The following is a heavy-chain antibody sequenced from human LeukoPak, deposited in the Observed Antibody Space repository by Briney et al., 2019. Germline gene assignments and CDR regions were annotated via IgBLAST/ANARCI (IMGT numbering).Heavy chain of an antibody. CDR3: ARDRGLTAEESYGMDV. D-gene: IGHD3-10*01. V-gene: IGHV3-21*01. CDR1: GFTFSSYA. Sequence: AGGSLRLSCAASGFTFSSYAMNWVRQAPGKGLEWVSSISSSSSYIYYADSVKGRFTISRDNAKNSLYLQMNSLRAEDTAVYYCARDRGLTAEESYGMDVWGQGTTVTVSS. CDR2: ISSSSSYI. J-gene: IGHJ6*02.